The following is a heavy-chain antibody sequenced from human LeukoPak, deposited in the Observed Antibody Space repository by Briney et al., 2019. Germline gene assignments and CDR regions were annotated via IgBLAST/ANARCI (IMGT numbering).Heavy chain of an antibody. Sequence: GGSLRLSCAASGFTFSSYAMHWVCQAPGKGLEWVAVISYDGSNKYYADSVKGRFTISRDNSKNTLYLQMTSLRAEDTAVYYCARGNYYDSSGKDYWGQGTLVTVSS. CDR2: ISYDGSNK. CDR1: GFTFSSYA. CDR3: ARGNYYDSSGKDY. J-gene: IGHJ4*02. V-gene: IGHV3-30-3*01. D-gene: IGHD3-22*01.